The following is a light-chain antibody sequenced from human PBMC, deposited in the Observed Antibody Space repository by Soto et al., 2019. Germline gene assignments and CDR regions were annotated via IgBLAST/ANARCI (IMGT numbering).Light chain of an antibody. CDR2: SSN. Sequence: QSVLTQPPSASGTPGQRVTISCSGSSSNIGSNSVNWYQQLPGTAPKLLMYSSNQRPSGVPDRFSGSKSGTSASLAISGLQSEDEADSYCAAWDDSLNGVVFGGGTKLTVL. CDR1: SSNIGSNS. CDR3: AAWDDSLNGVV. V-gene: IGLV1-44*01. J-gene: IGLJ2*01.